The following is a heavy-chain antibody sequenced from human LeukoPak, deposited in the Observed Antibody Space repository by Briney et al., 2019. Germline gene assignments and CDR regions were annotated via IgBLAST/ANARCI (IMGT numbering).Heavy chain of an antibody. D-gene: IGHD3-10*01. CDR3: AGRFYYGSGSYSLYNWFDP. CDR1: GGSISSYY. CDR2: IYYSGST. V-gene: IGHV4-59*08. J-gene: IGHJ5*02. Sequence: PSETLSLTCTVSGGSISSYYWSWIRQPPGKGLEWIGYIYYSGSTNYNPSLKSRVTISVDTSKNQFSLKLSSVTAADTAVYYCAGRFYYGSGSYSLYNWFDPWGQGILVTVSS.